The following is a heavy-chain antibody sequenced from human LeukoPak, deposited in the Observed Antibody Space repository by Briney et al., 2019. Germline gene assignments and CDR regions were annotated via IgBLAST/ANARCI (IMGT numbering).Heavy chain of an antibody. CDR3: ARLRVGGIVGATTNWYFDI. D-gene: IGHD1-26*01. J-gene: IGHJ2*01. Sequence: SETLSLNCTVSGGSISRSYSYWGWVRQPPGKGLEWIGSMYYSGDTYYNPSLKSRLIISVDTPKNQVSLNLSSVTTADTAVYYCARLRVGGIVGATTNWYFDIWGRGTLVTVSS. V-gene: IGHV4-39*01. CDR1: GGSISRSYSY. CDR2: MYYSGDT.